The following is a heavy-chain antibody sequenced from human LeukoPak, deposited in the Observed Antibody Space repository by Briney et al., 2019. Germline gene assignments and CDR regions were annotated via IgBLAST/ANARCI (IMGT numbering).Heavy chain of an antibody. Sequence: GGSLRLSCAASGFTFSSYSMNWVRQAPGKGLEWVSYISSSSSTIYYADSVKGRFTISRDNAKNSLYLQMNSLRAEDTAVYYCARERGFYGAQYYFDYWGRGTLVTVSS. CDR2: ISSSSSTI. V-gene: IGHV3-48*01. CDR1: GFTFSSYS. CDR3: ARERGFYGAQYYFDY. D-gene: IGHD4-17*01. J-gene: IGHJ4*02.